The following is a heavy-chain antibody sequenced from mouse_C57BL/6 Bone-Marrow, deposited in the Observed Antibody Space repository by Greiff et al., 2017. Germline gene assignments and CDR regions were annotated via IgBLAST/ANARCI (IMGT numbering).Heavy chain of an antibody. D-gene: IGHD1-1*02. Sequence: QVHVKQSGAELVKPGASVKISCKASGYAFSSYWMNWVKQRPGKGLEWIGQIYPGDGDTNYNGKFKGKATLTADKSSSTAYMQLSSLTSEDSAVYFCARPGYGVYYFDYWGQGTTLTVSS. V-gene: IGHV1-80*01. CDR2: IYPGDGDT. J-gene: IGHJ2*01. CDR3: ARPGYGVYYFDY. CDR1: GYAFSSYW.